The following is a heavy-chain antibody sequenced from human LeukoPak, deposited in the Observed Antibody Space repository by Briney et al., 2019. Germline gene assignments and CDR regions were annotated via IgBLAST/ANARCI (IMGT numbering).Heavy chain of an antibody. Sequence: GGSLRLSCAASGFTFSSYDMHWVRQATGKGLEWVSDICTAGDAYYRGSVKGRFTISTENAKNSLYLQMISLRAGDTAVYYCARGLRYCSGGSCYNSDAFDIWGQGTMVTVSS. CDR1: GFTFSSYD. D-gene: IGHD2-15*01. CDR3: ARGLRYCSGGSCYNSDAFDI. J-gene: IGHJ3*02. V-gene: IGHV3-13*01. CDR2: ICTAGDA.